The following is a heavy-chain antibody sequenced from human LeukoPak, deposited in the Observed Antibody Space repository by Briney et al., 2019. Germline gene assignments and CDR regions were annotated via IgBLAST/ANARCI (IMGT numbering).Heavy chain of an antibody. J-gene: IGHJ4*02. D-gene: IGHD4-17*01. CDR2: INPNSGGT. CDR3: ARGQNNDYGDYDGWGH. CDR1: GYSFTGYY. V-gene: IGHV1-2*02. Sequence: GASVRVSCKASGYSFTGYYMHWVRQAPGQGLEWMGWINPNSGGTSYAQNFQGRVTMTRDTSISTAYMELSSLRSDDTAVYYCARGQNNDYGDYDGWGHWGQGTLVTASS.